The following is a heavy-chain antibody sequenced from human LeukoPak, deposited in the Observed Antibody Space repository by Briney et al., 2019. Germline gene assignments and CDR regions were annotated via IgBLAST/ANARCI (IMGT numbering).Heavy chain of an antibody. CDR2: ISGSGGST. CDR3: AKVGSITMVRGVTGGWFDP. V-gene: IGHV3-23*01. Sequence: PGGSLRLSCAASGFTFSSYAMSWVRQAPGKGLEWVSAISGSGGSTYYADSVKGRFTISRDNSKNTLYLQMNSLRAEDTAVYYCAKVGSITMVRGVTGGWFDPWGQGTLVTVSS. D-gene: IGHD3-10*01. J-gene: IGHJ5*02. CDR1: GFTFSSYA.